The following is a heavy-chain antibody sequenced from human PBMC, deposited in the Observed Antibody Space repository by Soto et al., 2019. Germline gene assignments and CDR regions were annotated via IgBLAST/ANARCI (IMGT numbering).Heavy chain of an antibody. CDR1: SASLSSSTYY. V-gene: IGHV4-39*01. CDR3: ASSSPFHY. D-gene: IGHD6-6*01. CDR2: IYYSGNT. J-gene: IGHJ4*02. Sequence: QLQLQESGPGLVKPSETLSLTCSVSSASLSSSTYYWSWIRQPPGSGPEWIGSIYYSGNTYYKPSLKSRVSISIDTSRNQFSLKLTSVTAADTGVYYCASSSPFHYWGPGILVTVSS.